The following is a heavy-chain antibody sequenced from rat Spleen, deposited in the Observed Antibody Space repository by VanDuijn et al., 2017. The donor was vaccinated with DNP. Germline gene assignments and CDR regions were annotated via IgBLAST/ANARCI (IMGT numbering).Heavy chain of an antibody. Sequence: EVQLVESGGGLVQPGRSLKLSCADLGFTFSDYNMAWVRQAPKKGLEWVATISYDGRSTDYRDSVKGRFTVSRDNAKNTQYLQMDSLRSEDTATYYCVRHEDSSSHIYGFAYWGQGTLVTVSS. D-gene: IGHD1-2*01. CDR3: VRHEDSSSHIYGFAY. V-gene: IGHV5-7*01. J-gene: IGHJ3*01. CDR2: ISYDGRST. CDR1: GFTFSDYN.